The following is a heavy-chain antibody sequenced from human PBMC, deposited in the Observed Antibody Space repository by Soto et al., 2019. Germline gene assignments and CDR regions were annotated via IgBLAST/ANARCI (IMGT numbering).Heavy chain of an antibody. CDR2: TYYRSKWYN. CDR3: ASGFDDWFDP. V-gene: IGHV6-1*01. CDR1: VDWICENSTA. Sequence: WQTHSLNCLIPVDWICENSTALNCIRQAPSLGLEWLGRTYYRSKWYNDYAVSVKSRITINPDTSKNQFSLQLNSVTPEDTAVYYCASGFDDWFDPWGQGTLVTAPQ. D-gene: IGHD3-10*01. J-gene: IGHJ5*02.